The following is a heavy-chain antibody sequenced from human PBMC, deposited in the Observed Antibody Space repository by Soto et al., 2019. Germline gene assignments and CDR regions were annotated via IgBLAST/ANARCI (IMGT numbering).Heavy chain of an antibody. V-gene: IGHV4-59*01. CDR2: IYYSGST. CDR3: ARASGGYIDY. CDR1: GGSIRSYY. D-gene: IGHD2-15*01. Sequence: QVQLQESGPGLVKPSETLSLTCTVSGGSIRSYYWRWIRQPPGKGLEWIGYIYYSGSTNYNPSLKSRVTISVDTSKNQFSLKLSSVTAADTAVYYCARASGGYIDYWGQGTLVTVSS. J-gene: IGHJ4*02.